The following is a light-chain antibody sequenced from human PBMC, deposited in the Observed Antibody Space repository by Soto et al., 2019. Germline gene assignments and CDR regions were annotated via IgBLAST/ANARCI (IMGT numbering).Light chain of an antibody. V-gene: IGLV4-69*01. CDR3: QTWGTGIHV. CDR1: SGHSSYA. J-gene: IGLJ1*01. CDR2: LNSDGSH. Sequence: QAVVTQSPSASASLGASVKLTCTLSSGHSSYAIAWHQQQPEKGPRYLMKLNSDGSHSKGDGNPDRFSGSSSGAERYLIISSLQSEDEADYYCQTWGTGIHVFGTGTKVTVL.